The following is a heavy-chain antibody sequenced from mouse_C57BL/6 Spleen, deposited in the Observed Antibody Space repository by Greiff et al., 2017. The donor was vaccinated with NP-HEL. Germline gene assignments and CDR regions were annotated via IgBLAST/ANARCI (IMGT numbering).Heavy chain of an antibody. CDR3: ASSGYYGRARFAY. CDR2: INPSTGGT. D-gene: IGHD2-1*01. V-gene: IGHV1-42*01. J-gene: IGHJ3*01. Sequence: VQLQQSGPELVKPGASVKISCKASGYSFTGYYMNWVKQSPEKSLEWIGEINPSTGGTTYNQKFKAKATLTVDKSSSTAYMQLKSLTSEDSAVYYCASSGYYGRARFAYWGQGTLVTVSA. CDR1: GYSFTGYY.